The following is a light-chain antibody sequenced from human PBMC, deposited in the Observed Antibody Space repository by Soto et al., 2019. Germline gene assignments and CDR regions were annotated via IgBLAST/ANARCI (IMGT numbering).Light chain of an antibody. V-gene: IGLV2-14*01. Sequence: SVLTQPASVSGSPGQSITISCTGTSSDVGGYNYVSWYQQHLGKAPKLMIYEVSNRPSGVSNRFSGSKSGNTASLTISGLRAEDEADYYCGSYTSSSTLVFGGGTQLTVL. CDR1: SSDVGGYNY. CDR2: EVS. J-gene: IGLJ3*02. CDR3: GSYTSSSTLV.